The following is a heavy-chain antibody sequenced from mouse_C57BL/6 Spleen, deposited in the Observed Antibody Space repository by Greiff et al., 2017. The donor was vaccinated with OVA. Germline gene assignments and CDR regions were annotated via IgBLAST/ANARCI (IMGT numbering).Heavy chain of an antibody. D-gene: IGHD4-1*01. Sequence: EVQLQQSGPELVKPGASVKISCKASGYTFTDYYMNWVKQSHGKSLEWIGDINPNNGGTSYNQKFKGKATLTVDKSSSTAYMELRSLTSEDSAVYYCARGGTGTWFAYGGQGTLVTVSA. CDR2: INPNNGGT. CDR1: GYTFTDYY. J-gene: IGHJ3*01. CDR3: ARGGTGTWFAY. V-gene: IGHV1-26*01.